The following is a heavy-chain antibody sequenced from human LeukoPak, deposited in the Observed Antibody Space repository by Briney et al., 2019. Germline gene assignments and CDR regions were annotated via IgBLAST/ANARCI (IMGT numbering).Heavy chain of an antibody. V-gene: IGHV4-59*01. Sequence: WIGYIYSRGTTNYTPSLKSRVTISVDTSKNQFSLKLSSVTAADTAVYYCAGSITIFGVVDYWGQGTLVTVSS. D-gene: IGHD3-3*01. CDR2: IYSRGTT. J-gene: IGHJ4*02. CDR3: AGSITIFGVVDY.